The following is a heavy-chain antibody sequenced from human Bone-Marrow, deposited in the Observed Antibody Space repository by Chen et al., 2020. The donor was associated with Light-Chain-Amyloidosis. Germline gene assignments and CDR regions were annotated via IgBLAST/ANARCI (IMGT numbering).Heavy chain of an antibody. CDR3: AKLRFGDLSFDS. CDR1: GFTFYSHA. J-gene: IGHJ4*02. V-gene: IGHV3-23*01. CDR2: LRSGGTTS. D-gene: IGHD3-10*01. Sequence: EVQLLESGGGLVQPGGSLRLSCAASGFTFYSHAMSWVRQAPGKGLEWVSILRSGGTTSSNADSVKGRFTVSSDYYKSTLYLQMNNLKFEDTAVYFCAKLRFGDLSFDSWGPGTLVTVSS.